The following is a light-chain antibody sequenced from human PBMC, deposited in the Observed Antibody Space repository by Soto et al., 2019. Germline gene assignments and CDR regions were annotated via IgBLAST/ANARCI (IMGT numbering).Light chain of an antibody. CDR3: QQDSMLT. Sequence: PGERVTLSCRASQSVSSSYLTWYQQKPGQAPRLLIYGASTRATSIPARFSGSGSGTDFTLTISSLQPEDFAVYYCQQDSMLTFGGGTKVDIK. CDR2: GAS. J-gene: IGKJ4*01. V-gene: IGKV3D-7*01. CDR1: QSVSSSY.